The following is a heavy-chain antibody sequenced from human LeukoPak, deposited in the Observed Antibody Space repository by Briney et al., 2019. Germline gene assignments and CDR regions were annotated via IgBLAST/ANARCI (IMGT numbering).Heavy chain of an antibody. J-gene: IGHJ4*02. CDR3: ARHFYDSSGYYVVAQFDY. V-gene: IGHV4-4*07. Sequence: SETLSLTCTVSNDSINNYYWSWLRQLAGKGLEWIGRIYTSGSTNYNPSLKSRVTMSIDTSKNQFSLRLSSVTAADTAVYYCARHFYDSSGYYVVAQFDYWGQGTLVTVSS. CDR2: IYTSGST. CDR1: NDSINNYY. D-gene: IGHD3-22*01.